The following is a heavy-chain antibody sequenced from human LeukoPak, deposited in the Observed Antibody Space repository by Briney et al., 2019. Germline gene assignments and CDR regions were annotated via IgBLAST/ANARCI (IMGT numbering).Heavy chain of an antibody. J-gene: IGHJ4*02. CDR1: GFTFDDYA. CDR3: ARVQGQQLHIDY. CDR2: IYHSGSA. Sequence: LRLSCAASGFTFDDYAMHWVRQAPGKGLEWIGSIYHSGSAYYNPSLKSRVSISVDTSKNQFSLKLTSVTAADTAVYYCARVQGQQLHIDYWGQGTLVTVSS. V-gene: IGHV4-38-2*01. D-gene: IGHD6-13*01.